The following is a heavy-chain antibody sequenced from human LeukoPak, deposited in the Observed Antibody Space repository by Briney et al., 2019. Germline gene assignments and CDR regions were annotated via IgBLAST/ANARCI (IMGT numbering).Heavy chain of an antibody. V-gene: IGHV3-23*01. CDR1: GFTFSSYG. CDR2: ISGSGGST. CDR3: AREGYYYGSGSYPYYYYYYMDV. J-gene: IGHJ6*03. D-gene: IGHD3-10*01. Sequence: GGTLRLSCAASGFTFSSYGMSWVRQAPGKGLEWVSAISGSGGSTYYADSVKGRFTISRDNAKNSLYLQMNSLRAEDTAVYYCAREGYYYGSGSYPYYYYYYMDVWGKGTTVTISS.